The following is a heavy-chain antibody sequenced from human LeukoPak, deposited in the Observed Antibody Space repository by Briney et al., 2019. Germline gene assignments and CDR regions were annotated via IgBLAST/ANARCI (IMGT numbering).Heavy chain of an antibody. CDR2: ISGSGGST. J-gene: IGHJ4*02. V-gene: IGHV3-23*01. Sequence: GGSLRLSCAASGFTFSSYAMSWVRQAPGKGLEWVSAISGSGGSTYYADSVKGRFTISRDNSKNTLYLQMNSLRAEDTAVYYCAKGENTIFGVVIILYFDYWGQGTLVTVSS. CDR3: AKGENTIFGVVIILYFDY. CDR1: GFTFSSYA. D-gene: IGHD3-3*01.